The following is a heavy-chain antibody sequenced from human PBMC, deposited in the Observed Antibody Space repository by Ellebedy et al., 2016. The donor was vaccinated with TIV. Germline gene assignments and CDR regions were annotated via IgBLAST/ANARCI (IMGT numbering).Heavy chain of an antibody. CDR1: GYTLTELS. J-gene: IGHJ4*02. Sequence: ASVKVSCXASGYTLTELSMHWVRQAPGKGLEWMGGFDPEDGETIYAQKFQGRVTMTEDTSTDTAYMELSSLRSEDTAVYYCATDIPPPNYYGSGSYYYWGQGTLVTVSS. CDR2: FDPEDGET. D-gene: IGHD3-10*01. CDR3: ATDIPPPNYYGSGSYYY. V-gene: IGHV1-24*01.